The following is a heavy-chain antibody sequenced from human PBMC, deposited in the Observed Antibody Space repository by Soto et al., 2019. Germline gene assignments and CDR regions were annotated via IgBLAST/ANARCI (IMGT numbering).Heavy chain of an antibody. CDR1: GYTFSTYY. D-gene: IGHD4-4*01. Sequence: ASVKVSCKASGYTFSTYYMHWVRQAPGQGYEWMGIINPSGGSTTYAQKFQGRVTMTRDTSTTTVYMELSSLKSEYTAVYYCARYDYNGYYFDYWGQGTLVTVSS. V-gene: IGHV1-46*01. J-gene: IGHJ4*02. CDR2: INPSGGST. CDR3: ARYDYNGYYFDY.